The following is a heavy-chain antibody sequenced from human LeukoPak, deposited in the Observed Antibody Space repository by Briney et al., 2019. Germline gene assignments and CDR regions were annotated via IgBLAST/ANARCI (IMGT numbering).Heavy chain of an antibody. CDR2: INIDGSST. CDR3: AKDLSEYSSSENRDYMDV. J-gene: IGHJ6*03. D-gene: IGHD6-6*01. V-gene: IGHV3-74*01. Sequence: PGGSLRLSCAASGFTFSNYWMHWVRQAPGKRLVWVSHINIDGSSTSYADSVKGRFTISRDNAKNTLYLQMNSLRAEDTAVYYCAKDLSEYSSSENRDYMDVWGKGTTVTVSS. CDR1: GFTFSNYW.